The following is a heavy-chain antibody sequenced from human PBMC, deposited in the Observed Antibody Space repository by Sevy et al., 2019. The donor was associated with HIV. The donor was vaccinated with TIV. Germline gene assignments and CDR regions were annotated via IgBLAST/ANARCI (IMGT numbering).Heavy chain of an antibody. CDR2: INHSGST. D-gene: IGHD2-2*01. Sequence: SETLSLTCAVYGGSFSGYYWSWIRQPPGKGLEWIGEINHSGSTNYNPSLKSRVTISVDTSKNQFSLKLSSVTAADTAVYYCTRHCTGTSCSHAFDIWGQGTMVTVSS. V-gene: IGHV4-34*01. J-gene: IGHJ3*02. CDR3: TRHCTGTSCSHAFDI. CDR1: GGSFSGYY.